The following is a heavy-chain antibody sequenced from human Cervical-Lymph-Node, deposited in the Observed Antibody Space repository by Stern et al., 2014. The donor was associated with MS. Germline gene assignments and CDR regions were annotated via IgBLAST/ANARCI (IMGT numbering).Heavy chain of an antibody. CDR3: ASQYSSGPFDY. CDR2: INHSGST. V-gene: IGHV4-34*01. Sequence: QVQLQQWGAGLLKPSETLSLTCAVYGGSFSGYYWSWIRQPPGKGLEWIGEINHSGSTNYNPPLKVGVTITVDPSKNQFSRKLSSVPAADTAVYYCASQYSSGPFDYWGQGTLVTVSS. D-gene: IGHD6-19*01. CDR1: GGSFSGYY. J-gene: IGHJ4*02.